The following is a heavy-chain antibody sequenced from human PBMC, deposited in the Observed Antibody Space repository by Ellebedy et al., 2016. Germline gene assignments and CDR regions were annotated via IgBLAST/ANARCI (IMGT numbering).Heavy chain of an antibody. V-gene: IGHV1-18*01. J-gene: IGHJ5*02. CDR3: ARETRDRVGTSEAFYDP. D-gene: IGHD4-23*01. Sequence: ASVKVSXXASGYTFTSSGITWVRQAPGQGLEWMGWISTSNGDTNYAQKLQGRVTMTADTSTTTAYMELRSLTFDDTALYYCARETRDRVGTSEAFYDPWGQGTRVTVSS. CDR1: GYTFTSSG. CDR2: ISTSNGDT.